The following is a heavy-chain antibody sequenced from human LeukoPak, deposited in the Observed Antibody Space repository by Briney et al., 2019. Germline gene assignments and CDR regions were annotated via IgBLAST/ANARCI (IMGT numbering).Heavy chain of an antibody. Sequence: ASVKVSCKASGYTFTSYGISWVRQAPGQGLEWMGWISAYNGNTNYAQNLQGRVTMTTDTSTSTAYMELRSLTSDDTAMYYCARGSSGWYEDYWGQGTLVTVSS. V-gene: IGHV1-18*01. J-gene: IGHJ4*02. CDR2: ISAYNGNT. D-gene: IGHD6-19*01. CDR1: GYTFTSYG. CDR3: ARGSSGWYEDY.